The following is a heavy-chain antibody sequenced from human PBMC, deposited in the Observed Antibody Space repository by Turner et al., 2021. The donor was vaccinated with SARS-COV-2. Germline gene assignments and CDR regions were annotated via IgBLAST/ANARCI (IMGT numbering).Heavy chain of an antibody. V-gene: IGHV1-8*01. D-gene: IGHD2-2*02. CDR3: ARGSYCSSTKCYTGGWIDP. CDR2: MNLNSGNT. CDR1: GYTFTSYD. Sequence: QVQLVQSGAEVKKPGASVKVSCKASGYTFTSYDIKWVRQATGQGLEWMGWMNLNSGNTGYAQKFQGRVTMTRNTSKNTAYMELSSLRSEDTAVYYCARGSYCSSTKCYTGGWIDPWGQGTLVTVSS. J-gene: IGHJ5*02.